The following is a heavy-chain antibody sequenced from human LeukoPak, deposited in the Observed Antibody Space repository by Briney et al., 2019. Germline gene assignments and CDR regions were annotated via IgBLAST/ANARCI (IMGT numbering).Heavy chain of an antibody. V-gene: IGHV3-7*01. D-gene: IGHD3-16*02. J-gene: IGHJ4*02. Sequence: GGSLRLSCAASGFSFSSYGMSWVRQPPGKGLEWVANIKQDGSEKYYVDSVKGRFTISRDNAKNSLHLQMNSLRAEDTAVYYCVRDRGYDYALGSYRLSDYWGQGTLVTVSS. CDR3: VRDRGYDYALGSYRLSDY. CDR1: GFSFSSYG. CDR2: IKQDGSEK.